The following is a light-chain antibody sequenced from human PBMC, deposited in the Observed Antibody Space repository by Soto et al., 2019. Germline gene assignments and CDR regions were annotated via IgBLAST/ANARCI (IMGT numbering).Light chain of an antibody. CDR3: MQGTHPYS. Sequence: DVVMTKSPLSLPVTLGQPASISCRSSQSIVYSDGNTYLSWFQQRPGQSPRRLIYKVSNRDSGVPDRFSGSGSGTEFTLKISRLEAEDVGVYYCMQGTHPYSFGQGTKLEIK. J-gene: IGKJ2*03. CDR1: QSIVYSDGNTY. CDR2: KVS. V-gene: IGKV2-30*01.